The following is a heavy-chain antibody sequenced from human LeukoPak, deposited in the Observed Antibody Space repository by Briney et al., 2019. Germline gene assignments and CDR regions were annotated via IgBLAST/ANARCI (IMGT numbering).Heavy chain of an antibody. CDR1: GGSFSGYY. D-gene: IGHD2-15*01. Sequence: SETLSLTCAVYGGSFSGYYWSWIRQPPGKGLEWIGEINHSGSTNYNPSLKSRVTISVDTSKNQFSLKLSSVTAADTAVYYCASGEVGVVYRAGGRYYYYYHAMDVWGQGTTVTVSS. J-gene: IGHJ6*02. CDR3: ASGEVGVVYRAGGRYYYYYHAMDV. V-gene: IGHV4-34*01. CDR2: INHSGST.